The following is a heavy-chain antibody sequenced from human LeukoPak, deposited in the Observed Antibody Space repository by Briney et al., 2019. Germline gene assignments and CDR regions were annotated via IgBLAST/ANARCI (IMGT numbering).Heavy chain of an antibody. D-gene: IGHD1-7*01. CDR1: VGSLSRYY. CDR2: IYTSGST. J-gene: IGHJ4*02. CDR3: ARYYSITGTTPTIDD. V-gene: IGHV4-4*07. Sequence: SETLSPTCTVSVGSLSRYYWSWIRQPAGKGLEGIGRIYTSGSTNYNPSLKSRVTMSVDTSKNQFCLKLSSVTAADTAVYYSARYYSITGTTPTIDDWGQGTLVTVSS.